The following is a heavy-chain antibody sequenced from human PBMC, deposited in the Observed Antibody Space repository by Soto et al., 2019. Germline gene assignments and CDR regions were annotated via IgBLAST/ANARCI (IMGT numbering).Heavy chain of an antibody. CDR2: ISAYNGNT. J-gene: IGHJ4*02. V-gene: IGHV1-18*01. CDR3: ARDPPTIASAGREDY. CDR1: GYTFTSYD. Sequence: ASVKVSCKASGYTFTSYDINWVRQATGQGLEWMGWISAYNGNTNYAQKLQGRVTMTTDASTSTAYMELRSLRSDDTAVYYCARDPPTIASAGREDYWGQGTLVTVS. D-gene: IGHD6-13*01.